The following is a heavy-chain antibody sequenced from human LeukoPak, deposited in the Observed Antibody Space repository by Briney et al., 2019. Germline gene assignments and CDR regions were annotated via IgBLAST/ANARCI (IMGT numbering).Heavy chain of an antibody. Sequence: PGGSLRLSCAASGFTFSGYSMNWVRHAPGKGLEWVSSISSSSSYINYADSVKGRFTISRDNAKNSLYLQMNSLRAEDTAVYYCAREYYYGSGSYYYWGQGTLVTVSS. CDR1: GFTFSGYS. D-gene: IGHD3-10*01. CDR2: ISSSSSYI. J-gene: IGHJ4*02. V-gene: IGHV3-21*01. CDR3: AREYYYGSGSYYY.